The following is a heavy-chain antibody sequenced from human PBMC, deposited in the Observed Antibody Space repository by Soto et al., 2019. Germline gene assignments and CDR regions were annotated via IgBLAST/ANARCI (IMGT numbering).Heavy chain of an antibody. CDR3: ARDLIVGATPPYYFDY. J-gene: IGHJ4*02. CDR2: ISADNGNT. V-gene: IGHV1-18*01. Sequence: QVQLVQSGAEVKKPGASVKVSCKASGYTFTSYGISWVRQAPGQGLEWMGWISADNGNTNYAQKLQGRVTMTTDTTTSTAYLELRSLRSDDTAVYYFARDLIVGATPPYYFDYWGQGTLVPVSS. CDR1: GYTFTSYG. D-gene: IGHD1-26*01.